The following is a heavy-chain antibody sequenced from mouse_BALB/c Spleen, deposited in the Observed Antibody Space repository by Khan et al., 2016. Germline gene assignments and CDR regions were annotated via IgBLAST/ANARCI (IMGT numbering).Heavy chain of an antibody. Sequence: EVELVESGGGLVQPGGSLKLSCAASGFTFSTYAMSWVRQTPDKRLELVATINSNGGSTYYPDNVKGRFTISRDNAKNTLYLQMSSLKSEDTAMYYCARVHQAVDYWGQGTSVTVSS. J-gene: IGHJ4*01. CDR1: GFTFSTYA. D-gene: IGHD2-14*01. CDR3: ARVHQAVDY. V-gene: IGHV5-6-3*01. CDR2: INSNGGST.